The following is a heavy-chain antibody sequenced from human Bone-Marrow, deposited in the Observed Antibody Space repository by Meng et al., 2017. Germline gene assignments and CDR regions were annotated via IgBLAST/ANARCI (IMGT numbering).Heavy chain of an antibody. V-gene: IGHV4-4*02. D-gene: IGHD6-19*01. Sequence: VPLPESGPGLVKPSWTLSLTFGVSGASVSSVYWWTWVRQPPGKGLEWIGEFHHSGTTNYNPSLRSRVTISVDTSKNQFSLRLTSVTAADTAVYYCAASPGWWRIDSWGQGTLVTVSS. CDR3: AASPGWWRIDS. CDR2: FHHSGTT. CDR1: GASVSSVYW. J-gene: IGHJ4*02.